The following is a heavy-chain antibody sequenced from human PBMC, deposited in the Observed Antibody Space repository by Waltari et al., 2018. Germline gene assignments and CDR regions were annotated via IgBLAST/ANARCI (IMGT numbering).Heavy chain of an antibody. Sequence: EVQLVEYGGGLIQPGGCLRLCCAVCGFSVSNSYVSWVRQAPGKGLEWISFIYGVDSTLYVDSVKVRFTVSRDNSKNTVHLQMNSVRVDDTAVYYCATFSNWVHDTFDIWGQGTLVSVSS. D-gene: IGHD3-16*01. V-gene: IGHV3-53*01. J-gene: IGHJ3*02. CDR2: IYGVDST. CDR1: GFSVSNSY. CDR3: ATFSNWVHDTFDI.